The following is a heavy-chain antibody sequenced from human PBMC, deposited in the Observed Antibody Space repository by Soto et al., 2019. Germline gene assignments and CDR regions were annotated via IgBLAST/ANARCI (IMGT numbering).Heavy chain of an antibody. V-gene: IGHV4-39*01. CDR1: GGSISSSSYY. CDR3: ASSRLVWFGELAHYYGMDV. Sequence: SETLSLTCTVSGGSISSSSYYWGWIRQPPGKGLEWIGSIYYSGSTYYNPSLKSRVTISVDTSKNQFSLELSSVTAADTAVYYCASSRLVWFGELAHYYGMDVWGQGTTVTVSS. CDR2: IYYSGST. J-gene: IGHJ6*02. D-gene: IGHD3-10*01.